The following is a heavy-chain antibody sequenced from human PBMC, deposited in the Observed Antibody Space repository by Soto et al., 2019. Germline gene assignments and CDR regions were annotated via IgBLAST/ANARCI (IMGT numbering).Heavy chain of an antibody. CDR3: ARQARYSSSWPD. Sequence: PGESLKISCKGSGYSFTTYWIGWVRQMPGKGLEWMGIIYPGDSDTRYRPSFQGQVTISADKSISTAYLQWSSLKASDTAMYYWARQARYSSSWPDWGQGTLVTVSS. CDR1: GYSFTTYW. CDR2: IYPGDSDT. D-gene: IGHD6-13*01. V-gene: IGHV5-51*01. J-gene: IGHJ4*02.